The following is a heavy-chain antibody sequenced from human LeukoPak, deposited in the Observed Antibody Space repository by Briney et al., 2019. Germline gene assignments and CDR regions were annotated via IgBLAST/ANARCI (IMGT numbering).Heavy chain of an antibody. CDR3: ARTEEDMTTATTLRFDY. V-gene: IGHV4-39*01. D-gene: IGHD4-17*01. CDR2: IYYSGST. Sequence: SETLSLTCTVSGGSISSSSYYWGWIRQPPGKGLEWIGSIYYSGSTYYNPSLKSRVTISVDTSKNQFSLKLSSVTAADTAVYYCARTEEDMTTATTLRFDYWGQGTLVTVSS. CDR1: GGSISSSSYY. J-gene: IGHJ4*02.